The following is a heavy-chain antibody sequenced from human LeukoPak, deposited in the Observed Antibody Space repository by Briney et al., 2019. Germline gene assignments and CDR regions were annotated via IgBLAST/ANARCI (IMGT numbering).Heavy chain of an antibody. CDR1: GFTFSHYW. CDR3: AREDMWAFDI. D-gene: IGHD2-15*01. J-gene: IGHJ3*02. CDR2: IKPDGSQK. Sequence: PGGSLRLSCAASGFTFSHYWMSWVRQAPGRGLEWVANIKPDGSQKDYVDFVKGRFTISRDNAKNSLYLQMDSLRSEDTAVYFCAREDMWAFDIWGQGTMDTVSS. V-gene: IGHV3-7*01.